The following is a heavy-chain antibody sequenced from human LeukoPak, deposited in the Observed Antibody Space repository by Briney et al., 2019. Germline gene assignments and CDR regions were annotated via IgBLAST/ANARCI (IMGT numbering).Heavy chain of an antibody. CDR1: GFIFSNAW. CDR2: IYSGGST. CDR3: AREASSSWYYSY. Sequence: PGGSLRLSCAASGFIFSNAWMIWVRQAPGKGLEWVSVIYSGGSTYYADSVKGRFTISRDNSKNTLYLQMNSLRAEDTAVYYCAREASSSWYYSYWGQGTLVTVSS. V-gene: IGHV3-66*01. D-gene: IGHD6-13*01. J-gene: IGHJ4*02.